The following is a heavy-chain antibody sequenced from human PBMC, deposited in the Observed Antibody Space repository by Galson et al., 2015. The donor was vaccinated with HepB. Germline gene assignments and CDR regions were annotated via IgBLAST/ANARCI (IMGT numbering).Heavy chain of an antibody. J-gene: IGHJ4*02. CDR1: GFTFSDYY. CDR3: ARNDYYDSSGYGL. CDR2: ISSSSSYT. D-gene: IGHD3-22*01. V-gene: IGHV3-11*06. Sequence: SLRLSCAASGFTFSDYYMSWIRQAPGKGLEWVSYISSSSSYTNYADSVKGRFTIPRDNAKNSLYLQMNSLRAEDTAVYYCARNDYYDSSGYGLWGQGTLVTVSS.